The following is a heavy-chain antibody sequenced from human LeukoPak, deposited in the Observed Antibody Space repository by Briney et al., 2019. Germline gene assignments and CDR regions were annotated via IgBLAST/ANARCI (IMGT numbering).Heavy chain of an antibody. V-gene: IGHV3-7*03. CDR2: IKQDGSEK. J-gene: IGHJ4*02. Sequence: GGSLRLSCAASGFTFSSYWMSWVRQAPGKGLEWVANIKQDGSEKYYVDSVKGRFTISRDNAKNSLYLQMNSLRAEDTAVYYCARDHYMGATENLFDYWGQGTLVTVSS. D-gene: IGHD1-26*01. CDR3: ARDHYMGATENLFDY. CDR1: GFTFSSYW.